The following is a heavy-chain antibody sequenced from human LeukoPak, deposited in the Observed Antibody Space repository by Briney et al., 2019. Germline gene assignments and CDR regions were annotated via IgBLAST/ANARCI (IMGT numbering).Heavy chain of an antibody. J-gene: IGHJ4*02. V-gene: IGHV3-7*01. CDR1: GFTFSNYW. Sequence: GGSLRLSCVASGFTFSNYWMEWVRQAPGKGLEWVANIKQDGTEMYYVDSVKGRFTISRDNAKNSLYLQMNSLRAEDTAVYYCSRSLDYWGQGTLVTVSS. CDR3: SRSLDY. CDR2: IKQDGTEM. D-gene: IGHD1-1*01.